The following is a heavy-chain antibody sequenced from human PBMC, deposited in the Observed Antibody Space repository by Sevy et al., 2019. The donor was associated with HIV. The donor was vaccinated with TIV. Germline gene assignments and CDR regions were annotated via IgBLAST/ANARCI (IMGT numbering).Heavy chain of an antibody. V-gene: IGHV1-18*01. Sequence: ASVKVSCKASGYTFTSYGISWVRQAPGQGLEWMGWISAYNGNTNYAQKLQGRVTMTTDTSTSTAYMELRSLRSDDTAVYYCARDSRGVDYSNYGYSDIDYWGQGTLVTVSS. D-gene: IGHD4-4*01. J-gene: IGHJ4*02. CDR2: ISAYNGNT. CDR3: ARDSRGVDYSNYGYSDIDY. CDR1: GYTFTSYG.